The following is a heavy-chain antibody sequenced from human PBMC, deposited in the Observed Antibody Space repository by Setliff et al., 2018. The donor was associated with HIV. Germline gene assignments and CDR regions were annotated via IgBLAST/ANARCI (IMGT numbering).Heavy chain of an antibody. J-gene: IGHJ4*02. D-gene: IGHD3-16*02. CDR2: INHSGRT. V-gene: IGHV4-34*01. Sequence: SETLSLTCAVYGGSFNGYSWTWIRQPPGKGMEWIGRINHSGRTNYNPSLKSRFTISVDTSKSQFSLKLSSVTAADTALYYCARGSDYIWGNYRFPFDYWGQGTLVTVSS. CDR3: ARGSDYIWGNYRFPFDY. CDR1: GGSFNGYS.